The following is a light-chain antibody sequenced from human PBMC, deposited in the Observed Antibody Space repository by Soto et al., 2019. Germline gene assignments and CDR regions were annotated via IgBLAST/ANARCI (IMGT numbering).Light chain of an antibody. CDR2: GVS. CDR1: GRAVGGYNY. Sequence: SALAHPASVSQSPVQSLAISCPGSGRAVGGYNYVSWYQQHPGKAPKLIIYGVSHRPSVVSPRFSASRSAYTASLTISRLQHEDEADYYCSSCTSSYFYVFGPGTKVTV. J-gene: IGLJ1*01. CDR3: SSCTSSYFYV. V-gene: IGLV2-14*01.